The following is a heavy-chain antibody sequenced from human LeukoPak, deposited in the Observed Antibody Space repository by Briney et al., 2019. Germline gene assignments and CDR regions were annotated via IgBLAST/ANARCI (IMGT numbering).Heavy chain of an antibody. CDR3: ARVRYGGPPAVYCFDY. Sequence: SVKVSCKASGGTFSSYAISWVRQAPGQGLEWMGGIIPIFGTANYAQKFQGRVTITADESTSTAYMELSSLRSEDTAVYYCARVRYGGPPAVYCFDYWGQGTLVTVSS. D-gene: IGHD4-23*01. V-gene: IGHV1-69*13. CDR1: GGTFSSYA. J-gene: IGHJ4*02. CDR2: IIPIFGTA.